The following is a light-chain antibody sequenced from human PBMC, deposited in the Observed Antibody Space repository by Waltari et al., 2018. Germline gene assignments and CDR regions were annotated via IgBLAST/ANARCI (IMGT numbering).Light chain of an antibody. CDR2: VAS. V-gene: IGKV3-20*01. J-gene: IGKJ1*01. CDR3: QQYGSSPRT. Sequence: EIVLTQSPGTLSLSPGERATLSCRASQSVSSSYLAWYQQKPGQAPRLLIYVASSRATGIPDRFSGSGSGKDFTLTISRLEPEDFAVYYCQQYGSSPRTFGQGTKVEIK. CDR1: QSVSSSY.